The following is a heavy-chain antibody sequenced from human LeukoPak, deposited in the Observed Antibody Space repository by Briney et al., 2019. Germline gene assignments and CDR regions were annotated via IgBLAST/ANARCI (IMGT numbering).Heavy chain of an antibody. CDR1: GFTVSNNY. CDR2: IYSGGST. J-gene: IGHJ3*02. V-gene: IGHV3-66*01. CDR3: ARASGSSGYYQDAFDI. Sequence: GGSLRLSCAASGFTVSNNYMRWVRQAPGKGLEWVSLIYSGGSTYYADSVKGRFIISRDNSKNTLYLQMNSLRAEDTAVYYCARASGSSGYYQDAFDIWGQGTMVTVSS. D-gene: IGHD3-22*01.